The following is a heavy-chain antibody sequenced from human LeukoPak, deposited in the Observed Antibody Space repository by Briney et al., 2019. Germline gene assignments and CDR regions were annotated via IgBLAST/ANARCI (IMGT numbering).Heavy chain of an antibody. J-gene: IGHJ4*02. CDR3: AGRGSINSGSHYYLLDY. CDR1: GYTFTDYY. Sequence: ASLKVSCKASGYTFTDYYIHWVRQAPGQGLEWMGWMNPNTGGTIYAQKFQGRVTLTSDSSISTAYMELTRLRSDDTAVYYCAGRGSINSGSHYYLLDYWGQGALVTVSS. D-gene: IGHD3-22*01. V-gene: IGHV1-2*02. CDR2: MNPNTGGT.